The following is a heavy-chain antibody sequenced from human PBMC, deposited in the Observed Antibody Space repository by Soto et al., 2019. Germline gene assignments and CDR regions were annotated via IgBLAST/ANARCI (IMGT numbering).Heavy chain of an antibody. CDR3: ARGPEDSDVPRWDY. V-gene: IGHV1-46*02. D-gene: IGHD1-26*01. Sequence: QVQLMQSGAEVRKPGASVRLSCETSGYNFNQYYIHWVRLAPGQGLEWMGIINLRGGTTDYARKCRVGVTVTGDSSTKTAYLELRSLRSEDTAMYFCARGPEDSDVPRWDYWGQGTLVTVSS. CDR2: INLRGGTT. J-gene: IGHJ4*02. CDR1: GYNFNQYY.